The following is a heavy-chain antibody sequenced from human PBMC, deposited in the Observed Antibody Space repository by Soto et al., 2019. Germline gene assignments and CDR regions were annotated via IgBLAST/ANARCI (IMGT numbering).Heavy chain of an antibody. CDR1: GFSFGSYA. D-gene: IGHD3-3*01. Sequence: DVQLWESGGGLVQPGGSLRLSCAASGFSFGSYALSWVRQAPGKGLEWVSTISGSDGKTFYADAVKGRFPISRDTFQNTLYLQMNSLRADDTAIYYCARWSYLDYWGQGTRVTVSS. CDR3: ARWSYLDY. J-gene: IGHJ4*02. CDR2: ISGSDGKT. V-gene: IGHV3-23*01.